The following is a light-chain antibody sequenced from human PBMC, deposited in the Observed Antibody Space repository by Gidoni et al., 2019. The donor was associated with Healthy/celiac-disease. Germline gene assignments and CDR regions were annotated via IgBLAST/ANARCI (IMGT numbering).Light chain of an antibody. CDR1: QSVSSY. Sequence: EMVLTQSPATLSLFPGERATRSCRASQSVSSYLAWYQQKPGQAPRLLIYDASNRAAGIPARFSGSGSGTDFTLTISSLEPEDFAVYYCQQRSNWLTFGGGTKVEIK. CDR3: QQRSNWLT. J-gene: IGKJ4*01. CDR2: DAS. V-gene: IGKV3-11*01.